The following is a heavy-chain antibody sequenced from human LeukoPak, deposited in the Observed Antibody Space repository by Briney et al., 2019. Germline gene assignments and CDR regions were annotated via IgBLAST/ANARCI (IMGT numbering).Heavy chain of an antibody. Sequence: GGSLRLSCAASGFTFSSNYMSWVRQAPGKGLEWVSVIYSGGSTYYADSVKGRFTISRDNSKNTLYLQMNSLRAEDTAVYYCAREHLYCSSTSCYGGDNWFDPWGQGTLVTVSS. V-gene: IGHV3-66*01. CDR2: IYSGGST. D-gene: IGHD2-2*01. CDR1: GFTFSSNY. J-gene: IGHJ5*02. CDR3: AREHLYCSSTSCYGGDNWFDP.